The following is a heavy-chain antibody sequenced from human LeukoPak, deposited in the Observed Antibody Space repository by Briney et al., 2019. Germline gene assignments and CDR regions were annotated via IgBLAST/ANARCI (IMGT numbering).Heavy chain of an antibody. CDR2: IYHSGST. CDR1: GGSISSGGYS. D-gene: IGHD3-22*01. J-gene: IGHJ2*01. CDR3: ARTYYYDSSGYYYHPYWYFDL. Sequence: SETLSLTCAVSGGSISSGGYSWRWIRQPPGKGLEWIGYIYHSGSTYYNPSLKSRVTISVDRSKNQFSLKLSSVTAADTAVYYCARTYYYDSSGYYYHPYWYFDLWGRGTLVTVSS. V-gene: IGHV4-30-2*01.